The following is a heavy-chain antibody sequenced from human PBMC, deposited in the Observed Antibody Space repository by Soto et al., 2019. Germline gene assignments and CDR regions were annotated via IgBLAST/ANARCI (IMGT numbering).Heavy chain of an antibody. D-gene: IGHD3-3*01. Sequence: VQLVESGGGLVKPGGSLRLSCAASGFTFSSYSMNWVRQAPGKGLEWVSSISSSSSYIYYADSVKGRFTISRDNAKNSVYLQMNSLRAEDTAVYYCARDSGGITIFGVVIPSQSIIDYWGQGTLVTVSS. V-gene: IGHV3-21*01. CDR3: ARDSGGITIFGVVIPSQSIIDY. CDR2: ISSSSSYI. J-gene: IGHJ4*02. CDR1: GFTFSSYS.